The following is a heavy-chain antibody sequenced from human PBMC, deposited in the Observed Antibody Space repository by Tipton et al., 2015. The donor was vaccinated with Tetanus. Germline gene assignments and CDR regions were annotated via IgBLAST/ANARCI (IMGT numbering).Heavy chain of an antibody. CDR2: INHRGST. V-gene: IGHV4-34*01. CDR1: GGSFSGYY. CDR3: ATSKGGAARPRFDY. J-gene: IGHJ4*02. D-gene: IGHD6-6*01. Sequence: TLSLTCAVYGGSFSGYYWSWIRQPPGKGLEWIGEINHRGSTNYNPSLKSRVAISVDTSKNQFSLKLSSVTAADTAVYYCATSKGGAARPRFDYWGQGTLVTVSS.